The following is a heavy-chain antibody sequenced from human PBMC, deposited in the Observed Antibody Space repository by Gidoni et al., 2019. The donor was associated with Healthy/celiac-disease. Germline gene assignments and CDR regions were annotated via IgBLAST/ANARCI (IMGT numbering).Heavy chain of an antibody. V-gene: IGHV4-39*01. J-gene: IGHJ2*01. CDR3: ARADGGYYYDSSGYYPNWYFDL. CDR2: IYYSGTT. CDR1: GGSISSSNYY. D-gene: IGHD3-22*01. Sequence: QLQLQESGPGLVKPSETLSLNCTVSGGSISSSNYYWGWIRQPPGKGLEWIGIIYYSGTTYYNPSLKSRVTISVDTSKNQFSLKLSSVTAADTAMYYCARADGGYYYDSSGYYPNWYFDLWGRGTLVTVSS.